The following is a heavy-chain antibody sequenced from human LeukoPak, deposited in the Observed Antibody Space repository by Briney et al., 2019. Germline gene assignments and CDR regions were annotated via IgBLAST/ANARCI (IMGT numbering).Heavy chain of an antibody. CDR3: ATDPVAAAGERRYYYYMDV. CDR1: GYTLTELS. J-gene: IGHJ6*03. V-gene: IGHV1-24*01. D-gene: IGHD6-13*01. Sequence: ASVKVSCKVSGYTLTELSMHWVQQAPGKGLEWMGGFDPEDGETIYAQKFQGRVTMTEDTSTDTAYMELSSLRSEDTAVYYCATDPVAAAGERRYYYYMDVWGKGTTVTVSS. CDR2: FDPEDGET.